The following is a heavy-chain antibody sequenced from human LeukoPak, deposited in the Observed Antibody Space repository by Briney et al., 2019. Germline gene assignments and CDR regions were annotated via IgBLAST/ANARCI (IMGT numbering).Heavy chain of an antibody. Sequence: PSETLSLTCAVHGGSFSGYYWSWIRQPPGKGLEWIGSIYYSGSTYYNPSLKSRVTISVDTSKNQFSLKLSSVTAADTAVYYCARVAMRLMDVWGKGTTVTVSS. CDR1: GGSFSGYY. J-gene: IGHJ6*03. CDR3: ARVAMRLMDV. D-gene: IGHD2-2*01. V-gene: IGHV4-34*01. CDR2: IYYSGST.